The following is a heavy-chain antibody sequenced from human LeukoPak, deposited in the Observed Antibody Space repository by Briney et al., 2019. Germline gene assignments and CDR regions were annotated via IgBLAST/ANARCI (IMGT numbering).Heavy chain of an antibody. CDR3: ARLSGDPQFFGVVTFFDY. V-gene: IGHV4-4*07. CDR1: GGSISSYY. CDR2: IYTSGST. J-gene: IGHJ4*02. Sequence: SETLSLTCTVSGGSISSYYWSWIRQPAGKGLEWIGRIYTSGSTNYNPSLKSRVTMSVDTSKNQFSLKLSSVTAADTAVYYCARLSGDPQFFGVVTFFDYWGQGTLVTVSS. D-gene: IGHD3-3*01.